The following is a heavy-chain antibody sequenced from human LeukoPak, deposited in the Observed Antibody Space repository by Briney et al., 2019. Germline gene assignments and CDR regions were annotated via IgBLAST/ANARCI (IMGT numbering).Heavy chain of an antibody. CDR1: GYTFTNFG. D-gene: IGHD2-2*01. V-gene: IGHV1-18*01. Sequence: ASVKVSCKASGYTFTNFGITWVRQAPGQGLEWMGWISPYNGNTSYAQNLQGRVTMTTDTSTSTAYMELRSLISDDTAVYYCARGGVVPATVSNWFDPWGQGTLVTVSS. CDR3: ARGGVVPATVSNWFDP. J-gene: IGHJ5*02. CDR2: ISPYNGNT.